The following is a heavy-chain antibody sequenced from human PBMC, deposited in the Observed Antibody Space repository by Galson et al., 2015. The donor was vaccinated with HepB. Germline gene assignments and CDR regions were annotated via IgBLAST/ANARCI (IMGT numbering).Heavy chain of an antibody. CDR2: ISGSGGST. D-gene: IGHD3-22*01. V-gene: IGHV3-23*01. CDR3: AKKGYYDSSGYLGQGAFDI. J-gene: IGHJ3*02. Sequence: SLRLSCAASGFTFSSYAMSWVRQAPGKGLEWVSAISGSGGSTYYADSVKGRFTISRDNSKNTLYLQMNSLRAEDTAVYYCAKKGYYDSSGYLGQGAFDIWGQGTMVTVSS. CDR1: GFTFSSYA.